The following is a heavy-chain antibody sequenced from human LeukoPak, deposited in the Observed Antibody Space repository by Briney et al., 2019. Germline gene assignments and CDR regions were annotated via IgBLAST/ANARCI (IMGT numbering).Heavy chain of an antibody. CDR2: ISSSSSYI. CDR3: ARGWSGYSSHIDY. Sequence: GGSLRLSCAASGFTFSSYSMNWVRQAPGKGLEWVSSISSSSSYIYYADSVKGRFTISRDNAKNSLYLQMNSLRAEDTAVYYCARGWSGYSSHIDYWGQGTLVTVPS. V-gene: IGHV3-21*01. J-gene: IGHJ4*02. CDR1: GFTFSSYS. D-gene: IGHD2-15*01.